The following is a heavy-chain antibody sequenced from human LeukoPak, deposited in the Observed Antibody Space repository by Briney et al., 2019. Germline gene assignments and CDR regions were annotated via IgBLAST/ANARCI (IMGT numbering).Heavy chain of an antibody. D-gene: IGHD3-22*01. Sequence: PGRSLRLSCAASGFTFSSYGMHWVRQAPGKGLEWVAVISYDGSNKYYADSVKGRFTISRDNSKNTLYLQMNSLRAEDTAVYYCATVFLPYYYDSSGYLDYWGQGTLVTVSS. J-gene: IGHJ4*02. CDR1: GFTFSSYG. V-gene: IGHV3-30*03. CDR2: ISYDGSNK. CDR3: ATVFLPYYYDSSGYLDY.